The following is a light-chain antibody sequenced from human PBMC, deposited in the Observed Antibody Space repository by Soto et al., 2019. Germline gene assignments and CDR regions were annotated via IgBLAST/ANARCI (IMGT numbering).Light chain of an antibody. V-gene: IGKV3D-20*02. CDR2: GAS. J-gene: IGKJ1*01. CDR3: LQRSDWRT. Sequence: IELTHSPGTLSLSPGEIATLSCRASQSVSSSYLAWYQQKPGQAPRLLIYGASNRATGIPARFSGSGSGTDFTLTISRLEPEDFAVYYCLQRSDWRTFGRGTKVDI. CDR1: QSVSSSY.